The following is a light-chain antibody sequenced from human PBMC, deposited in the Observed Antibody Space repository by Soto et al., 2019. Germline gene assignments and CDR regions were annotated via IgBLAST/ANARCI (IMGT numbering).Light chain of an antibody. CDR1: QGISSW. V-gene: IGKV1-12*01. Sequence: DIQMTQSPSSVSASVGDRVTITCRASQGISSWVAWYQQKPGKAPNLLIYAASSLQSGVPSRFSGSGSGTEFTLTISSLQTEDFETYYCQQADTFPLTFGGGTKVEIK. J-gene: IGKJ4*01. CDR2: AAS. CDR3: QQADTFPLT.